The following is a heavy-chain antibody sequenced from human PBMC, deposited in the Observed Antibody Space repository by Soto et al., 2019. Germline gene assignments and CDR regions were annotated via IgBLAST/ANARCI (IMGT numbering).Heavy chain of an antibody. D-gene: IGHD4-17*01. J-gene: IGHJ3*02. V-gene: IGHV3-30*09. CDR2: ISYDGSNK. Sequence: GGSLRLSCAASGFTFSSYAMHWVRQAPGKGLEWVAVISYDGSNKYYADSVKGRFAISRDNSKNTLYLQMNSLRAEDTAVYYCAREGGDYGDYADAFDIWGQGTMVTVSS. CDR1: GFTFSSYA. CDR3: AREGGDYGDYADAFDI.